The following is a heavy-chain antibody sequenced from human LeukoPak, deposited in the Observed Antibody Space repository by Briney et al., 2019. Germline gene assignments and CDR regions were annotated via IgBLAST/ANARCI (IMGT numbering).Heavy chain of an antibody. Sequence: SETLSLTCAVYGGSLSGYYWSWIRQPPGKGLEWIGEINHSGTTNYSPSLKSRVNISVDTSKNQFSLKLSSVTAADTAVYYCVRLSTSYYYYYGMDVWGQGTAVTVSS. CDR3: VRLSTSYYYYYGMDV. V-gene: IGHV4-34*01. D-gene: IGHD3-16*02. CDR2: INHSGTT. J-gene: IGHJ6*02. CDR1: GGSLSGYY.